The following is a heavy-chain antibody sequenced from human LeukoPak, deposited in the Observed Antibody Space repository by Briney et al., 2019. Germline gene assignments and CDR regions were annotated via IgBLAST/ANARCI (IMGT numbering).Heavy chain of an antibody. CDR1: GFTFSSYG. D-gene: IGHD4-17*01. J-gene: IGHJ4*02. V-gene: IGHV3-30*18. Sequence: GRSLRLSCAASGFTFSSYGMHWVRQAPGKGLEWVAVISYDGSNKYYADSVKGRFTISRDNSKNTLYLQMNSLRAEDTAVYYCAKVSPYGDYSLGYWGQGTLVTVSS. CDR3: AKVSPYGDYSLGY. CDR2: ISYDGSNK.